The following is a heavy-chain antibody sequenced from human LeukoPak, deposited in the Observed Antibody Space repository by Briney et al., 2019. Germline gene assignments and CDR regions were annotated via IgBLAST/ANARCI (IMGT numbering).Heavy chain of an antibody. V-gene: IGHV3-53*01. D-gene: IGHD3-22*01. CDR3: AREIPKYYDSSGYQNGAFDI. CDR1: GFTVSSNY. CDR2: ISGSGGSI. Sequence: GGSLRLSCAASGFTVSSNYMSWVRQAPGKGLEWVSDISGSGGSIYYADSVKGRFTISRDNSKNTLYLQMNSLRAEDTAVYYCAREIPKYYDSSGYQNGAFDIWGQGTMVTVSS. J-gene: IGHJ3*02.